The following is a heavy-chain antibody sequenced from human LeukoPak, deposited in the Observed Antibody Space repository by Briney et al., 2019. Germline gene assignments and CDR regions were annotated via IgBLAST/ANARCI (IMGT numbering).Heavy chain of an antibody. CDR3: ARVVVVPAAIFGTYYYYGMDV. CDR1: GGSISSSSYC. CDR2: ICYSGST. Sequence: SETLSLTCTVSGGSISSSSYCWGWIRQPPGKGLEWIGSICYSGSTFYNPSLKSRVTLSVDTSKNQFSLKLSSVTAADTAVYYRARVVVVPAAIFGTYYYYGMDVWGQGTTVTVSS. J-gene: IGHJ6*02. V-gene: IGHV4-39*01. D-gene: IGHD2-2*02.